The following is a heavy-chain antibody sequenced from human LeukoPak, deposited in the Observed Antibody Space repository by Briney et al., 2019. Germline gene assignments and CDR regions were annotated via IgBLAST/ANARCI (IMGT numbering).Heavy chain of an antibody. CDR2: INPSGGST. D-gene: IGHD3-3*01. Sequence: VASVKVSCKASGYTFTSYYMHWVRQAPGQGLEWMGIINPSGGSTSYAQKFQGRVTMTRDTSTSTVYMELSSLRSEDTAVYYCARVLRFLEWRRKYYFDYWGQGTLVTVSS. CDR1: GYTFTSYY. J-gene: IGHJ4*02. V-gene: IGHV1-46*01. CDR3: ARVLRFLEWRRKYYFDY.